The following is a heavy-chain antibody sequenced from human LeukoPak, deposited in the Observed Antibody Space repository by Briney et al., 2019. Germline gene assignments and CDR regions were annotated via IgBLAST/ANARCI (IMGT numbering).Heavy chain of an antibody. J-gene: IGHJ4*02. CDR2: IYYSGST. CDR1: GGSISSYY. CDR3: AREDSSGWYWGFDY. Sequence: PSETLSLTCTVSGGSISSYYWSWIRQPPGKGLEWIGYIYYSGSTNYNPSLKSRVTISVDTSKNQFSLKLSSVTAADTAVYYCAREDSSGWYWGFDYWGQGTLVTVSS. D-gene: IGHD6-19*01. V-gene: IGHV4-59*12.